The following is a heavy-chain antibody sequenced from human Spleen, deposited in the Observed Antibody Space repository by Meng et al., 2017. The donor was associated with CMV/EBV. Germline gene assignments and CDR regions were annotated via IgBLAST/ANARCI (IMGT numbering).Heavy chain of an antibody. CDR1: GYTFTSYG. J-gene: IGHJ4*02. D-gene: IGHD1-26*01. CDR2: ISAYNGNT. Sequence: ASVKVSCKASGYTFTSYGISWVRQAPGQGLEWMGWISAYNGNTNYAQKLQGRVTMTTDTSTSTAYMELRSLRSDDTAVYYCARDLRGGSPLGVFDYWGQGTLVTVSS. V-gene: IGHV1-18*01. CDR3: ARDLRGGSPLGVFDY.